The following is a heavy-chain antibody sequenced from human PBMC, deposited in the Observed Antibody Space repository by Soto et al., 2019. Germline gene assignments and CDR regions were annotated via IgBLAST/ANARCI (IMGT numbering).Heavy chain of an antibody. D-gene: IGHD5-18*01. CDR1: GGSISSGDYY. CDR3: ARALIQLWPHYYYGMDV. V-gene: IGHV4-30-4*01. J-gene: IGHJ6*02. CDR2: IYYSGTT. Sequence: PSETLSLTCTVSGGSISSGDYYWSWIRQPPGKGLEWIGYIYYSGTTYYNPSHKSRVTISVDTSKNQFSLKVSSVTAADTAVYYCARALIQLWPHYYYGMDVWGQGTTVTVSS.